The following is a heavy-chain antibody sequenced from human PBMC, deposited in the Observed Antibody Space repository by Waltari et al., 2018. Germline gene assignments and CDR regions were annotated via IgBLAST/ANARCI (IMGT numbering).Heavy chain of an antibody. V-gene: IGHV1-2*02. D-gene: IGHD5-12*01. CDR2: INGNTGAG. CDR1: GYTFTAYY. CDR3: AREDIVATKVFDD. Sequence: QVQLVQSGAEVKKPGASVKVSCKTSGYTFTAYYMPWVRQAPGQGLEWMGWINGNTGAGDYAQKFRGRGTMTRETSLTTVYMEMNRLTSDDTAVYYCAREDIVATKVFDDWGHGTLVTVSS. J-gene: IGHJ4*01.